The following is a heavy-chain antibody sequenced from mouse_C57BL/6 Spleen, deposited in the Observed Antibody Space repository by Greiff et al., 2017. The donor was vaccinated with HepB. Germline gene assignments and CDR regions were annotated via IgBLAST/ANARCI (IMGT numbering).Heavy chain of an antibody. J-gene: IGHJ4*01. CDR1: GFTFSDYG. Sequence: DVKLQESGGGLVKPGGSLKLSCAASGFTFSDYGMHWVRQAPEKGLEWVAYISSGSSTIYYADTVKGRFTISRDNAKNTLFLQMTSLRSEDTAMYYCATYEGAMDYWGQGTSVTVSS. V-gene: IGHV5-17*01. D-gene: IGHD1-1*01. CDR3: ATYEGAMDY. CDR2: ISSGSSTI.